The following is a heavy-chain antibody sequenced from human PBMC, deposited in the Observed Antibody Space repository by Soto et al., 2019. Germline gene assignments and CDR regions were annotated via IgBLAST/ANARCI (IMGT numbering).Heavy chain of an antibody. V-gene: IGHV3-74*03. J-gene: IGHJ4*02. D-gene: IGHD3-22*01. CDR2: LSADGRDT. Sequence: EVQLVESGGGLVQPGGSLRLSCAASGFAFSTYWMHWVRQAPGKGLVWVSGLSADGRDTKYADSVKGRFAISRDNANDMLYLQMNSLRADDTAVYYCARYLLHAGHWGPGTLVTVSP. CDR1: GFAFSTYW. CDR3: ARYLLHAGH.